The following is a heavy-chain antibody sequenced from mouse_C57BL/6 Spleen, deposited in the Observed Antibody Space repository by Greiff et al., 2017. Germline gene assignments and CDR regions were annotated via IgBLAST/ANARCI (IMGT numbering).Heavy chain of an antibody. CDR1: GYTFTSYW. CDR2: IYPSDSET. D-gene: IGHD4-1*01. CDR3: ARRGLVWFAY. Sequence: QVHVKQPGAELVRPGSSVKLSCKASGYTFTSYWMDWVKQRPGQGLEWIGNIYPSDSETHYNQKFKDKATLTVDKSSSTAYMQLSSLTSEDSAVYYWARRGLVWFAYWGQGTLVTVSA. J-gene: IGHJ3*01. V-gene: IGHV1-61*01.